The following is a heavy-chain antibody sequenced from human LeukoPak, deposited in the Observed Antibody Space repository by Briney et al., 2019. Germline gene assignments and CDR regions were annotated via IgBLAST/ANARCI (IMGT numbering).Heavy chain of an antibody. J-gene: IGHJ5*02. CDR2: ISSSGSTI. CDR3: ARAWDYGDYGGQGGWFDP. Sequence: GGSLRLSCAASGFTFSSYEMNWVRQAPGKGLEWVSYISSSGSTIYYADSVKGRFTISRDNAKNSLYLQMNSLRAEDTAVYYCARAWDYGDYGGQGGWFDPWGQGTLVTVSS. CDR1: GFTFSSYE. V-gene: IGHV3-48*03. D-gene: IGHD4-17*01.